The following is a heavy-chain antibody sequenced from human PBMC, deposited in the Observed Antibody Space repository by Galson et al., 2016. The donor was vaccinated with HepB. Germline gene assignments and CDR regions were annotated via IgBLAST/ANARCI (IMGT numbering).Heavy chain of an antibody. V-gene: IGHV1-69*05. CDR2: VIPVFDTT. J-gene: IGHJ5*02. D-gene: IGHD3-10*01. Sequence: SVKVSCKASGGTSRDYGFNWVRQVPGQGLEWMGGVIPVFDTTKYSQKFKDRVTITRDTSASIVYMEVSSLRSEDTAVYYCARGNFGSGLGFRWLDPWGQGTLVTVSS. CDR1: GGTSRDYG. CDR3: ARGNFGSGLGFRWLDP.